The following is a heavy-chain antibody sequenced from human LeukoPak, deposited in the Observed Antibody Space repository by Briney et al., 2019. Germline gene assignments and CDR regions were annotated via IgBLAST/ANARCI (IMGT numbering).Heavy chain of an antibody. CDR3: AREGSSSWVDY. J-gene: IGHJ4*02. Sequence: PSETLSLTCAVYGGSFSAYYWSWIRQPPGKGLEWIGEINHSGSTNYNPSLKSRVTISVDTSKNQFSLKLSSVTAADTAVYYCAREGSSSWVDYWGQGTLVTVSS. CDR1: GGSFSAYY. V-gene: IGHV4-34*01. D-gene: IGHD6-13*01. CDR2: INHSGST.